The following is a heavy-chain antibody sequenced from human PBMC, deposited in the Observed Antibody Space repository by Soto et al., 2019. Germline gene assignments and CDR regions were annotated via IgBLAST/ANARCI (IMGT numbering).Heavy chain of an antibody. CDR1: GFTVSSNY. V-gene: IGHV3-66*04. J-gene: IGHJ6*03. CDR2: IYSGGST. CDR3: ARPCPPYYYYYYTAV. Sequence: EVQLVESGGGLVQPGGSLRLSCAASGFTVSSNYMSWVRQAPGKGLEWVSVIYSGGSTYYADSVKGRFTISRDNSKNTLYLQTNSLRAEDTAVYYCARPCPPYYYYYYTAVWGKGTTVTVSS.